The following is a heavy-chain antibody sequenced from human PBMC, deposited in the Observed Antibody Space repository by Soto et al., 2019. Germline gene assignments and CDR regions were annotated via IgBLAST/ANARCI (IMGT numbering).Heavy chain of an antibody. V-gene: IGHV3-23*01. CDR1: GFTFSSYA. J-gene: IGHJ4*02. Sequence: EVQLLESGGGLVQPGGSLRLACAASGFTFSSYAMSWVRQAPGKGLEWVSAISGSGGSTYYADSVKGRFTISRDNSKNTLYLQMNSLRAEDTAVYYCAKDSISSGYFRLWGQGTLVTVSS. CDR2: ISGSGGST. CDR3: AKDSISSGYFRL. D-gene: IGHD3-22*01.